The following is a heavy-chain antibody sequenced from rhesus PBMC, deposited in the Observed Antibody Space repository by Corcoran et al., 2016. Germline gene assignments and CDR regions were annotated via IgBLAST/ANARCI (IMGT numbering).Heavy chain of an antibody. CDR1: GFTFSSYG. J-gene: IGHJ1*01. CDR3: AKDPRIAAAPEYFEF. V-gene: IGHV3S5*01. Sequence: EVQLVESGGGLVQPGGSLRLSCAASGFTFSSYGMSWGRQAPGKGLEWVSYISNGGGSTNYADSVKGRFTISRDNSKNTLSLQMNSLRAEDTAVYYCAKDPRIAAAPEYFEFWGQGALVTVSS. D-gene: IGHD6-31*01. CDR2: ISNGGGST.